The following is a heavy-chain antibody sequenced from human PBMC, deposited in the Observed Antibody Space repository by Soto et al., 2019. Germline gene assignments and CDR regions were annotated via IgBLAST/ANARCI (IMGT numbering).Heavy chain of an antibody. CDR3: ARHIAVSGTRGFDF. CDR1: GGSIRPPW. J-gene: IGHJ4*01. D-gene: IGHD2-21*01. Sequence: QVQLQESGPGLMKPSGTLSLTCAVSGGSIRPPWWSWVRRPPGKGLEWIGEFYHSGATNYNPSLKNRVTMSVDKSQNHRSLNLNAVTAADTAVYYGARHIAVSGTRGFDFWGHGTLVTVSS. V-gene: IGHV4-4*02. CDR2: FYHSGAT.